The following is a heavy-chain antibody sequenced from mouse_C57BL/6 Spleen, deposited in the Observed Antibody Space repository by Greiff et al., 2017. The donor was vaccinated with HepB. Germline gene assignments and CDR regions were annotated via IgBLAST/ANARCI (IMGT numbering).Heavy chain of an antibody. CDR3: ARHKIGDYDGDWYFDV. CDR2: FYPGSGSI. Sequence: QVQLKQSGAELVKPGASVKLSCKASGYTFTEYTIHWVKQRSGQGLEWIGWFYPGSGSIKYNEKFKDKATFTADKSSSTVYMELSRLTSEDSAVYFCARHKIGDYDGDWYFDVWGTGTTVTVSS. J-gene: IGHJ1*03. D-gene: IGHD2-4*01. V-gene: IGHV1-62-2*01. CDR1: GYTFTEYT.